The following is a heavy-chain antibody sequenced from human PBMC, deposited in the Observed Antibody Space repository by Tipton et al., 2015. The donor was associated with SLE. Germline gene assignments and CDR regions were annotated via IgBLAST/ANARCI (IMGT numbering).Heavy chain of an antibody. J-gene: IGHJ4*02. CDR3: ARARGYYVLDY. V-gene: IGHV4-61*09. CDR2: IYKTGNT. CDR1: GASIRSDSYY. D-gene: IGHD3-22*01. Sequence: TLSLTCSVSGASIRSDSYYWSWIRQPAGKGLEWIGHIYKTGNTNYNPSLRSRVTISVDTSKNQFSLKLSSVTAADTAVYYCARARGYYVLDYWGQGTLVTVSS.